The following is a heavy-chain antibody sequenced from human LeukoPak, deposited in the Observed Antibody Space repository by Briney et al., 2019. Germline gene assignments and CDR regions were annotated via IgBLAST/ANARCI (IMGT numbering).Heavy chain of an antibody. CDR2: ISAYNGNT. V-gene: IGHV1-18*01. J-gene: IGHJ6*02. D-gene: IGHD2-2*01. CDR3: ARQLRIVVVPAAIYGMDV. Sequence: ASVKVSCKASGYTFTSYGISWVRQAPGQGLEWMGWISAYNGNTNYAQKLQGRVTMTTDTSTSTAYMELRSLRSDDTAVYYCARQLRIVVVPAAIYGMDVWGQGTTVTVSS. CDR1: GYTFTSYG.